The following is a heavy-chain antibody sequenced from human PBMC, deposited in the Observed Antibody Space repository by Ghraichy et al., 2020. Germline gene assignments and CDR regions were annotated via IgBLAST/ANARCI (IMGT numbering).Heavy chain of an antibody. CDR3: AKVSGLCSSDLCRNYFDF. CDR1: GFTFSMYA. J-gene: IGHJ4*02. CDR2: ISGSGGGT. Sequence: GESLNISCAASGFTFSMYAMTWVRQAPGKGLEWVSGISGSGGGTFYADSVKGRFTISRDNSKNTLYLEMNSLRAEDTAVYYCAKVSGLCSSDLCRNYFDFWGQGTLVTVSS. V-gene: IGHV3-23*01. D-gene: IGHD2-2*01.